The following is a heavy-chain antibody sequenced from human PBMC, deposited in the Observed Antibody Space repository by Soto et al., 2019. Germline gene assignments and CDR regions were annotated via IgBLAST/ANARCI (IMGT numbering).Heavy chain of an antibody. D-gene: IGHD2-2*01. CDR1: GFSLSADGVG. CDR2: IYWDDDK. V-gene: IGHV2-5*02. Sequence: QIPLKESGPTLVKPTQTLTLTCTFSGFSLSADGVGVGWIRQPPGKALEWLALIYWDDDKRYRPSLKSRLTITKDTSKNQVVLTMTNMDPVDTATYYCAHAYGGTSWPNDAFDVWGQGTVVTVSS. CDR3: AHAYGGTSWPNDAFDV. J-gene: IGHJ3*01.